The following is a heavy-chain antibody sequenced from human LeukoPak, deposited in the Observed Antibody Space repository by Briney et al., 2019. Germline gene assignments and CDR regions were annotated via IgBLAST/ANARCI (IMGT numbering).Heavy chain of an antibody. J-gene: IGHJ5*02. CDR1: GYSFTNYW. D-gene: IGHD3-16*01. CDR2: IYPGDSDT. CDR3: AIFDFLFGEINNSFDP. Sequence: GESLKISCKGSGYSFTNYWIGWARQMPGKGLEWMGIIYPGDSDTRYSPSFQGQVTISADISIITAYLQWSSLKASDTAMYYCAIFDFLFGEINNSFDPWGQGTLVTASS. V-gene: IGHV5-51*01.